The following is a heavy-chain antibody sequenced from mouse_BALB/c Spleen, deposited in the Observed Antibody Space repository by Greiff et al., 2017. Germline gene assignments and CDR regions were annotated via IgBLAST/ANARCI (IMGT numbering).Heavy chain of an antibody. Sequence: VKVVESGPGLVAPSQSLSITCTVSGFSLTGYGVNWVRQPPGKGLEWLGMIWGDGSTDYNSALKSRLSISKDNSKSQVFLKMNSLQTDDTARYYCARDRHYYGSSYDAMDYWGQGTSVTVSS. D-gene: IGHD1-1*01. CDR2: IWGDGST. J-gene: IGHJ4*01. CDR3: ARDRHYYGSSYDAMDY. CDR1: GFSLTGYG. V-gene: IGHV2-6-7*01.